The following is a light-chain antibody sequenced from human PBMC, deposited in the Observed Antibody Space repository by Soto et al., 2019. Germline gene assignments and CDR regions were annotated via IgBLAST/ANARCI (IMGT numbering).Light chain of an antibody. CDR3: QQYNNWRAAYP. Sequence: EIVMTQSPATLSVSPGERATLSCRASQSVSSNLAWYQQKPGQASSLLIYGASTRATGIPARFSGSGSGTEFTLTISSLQSEDFAVYYCQQYNNWRAAYPFGQGTKLEIK. CDR1: QSVSSN. J-gene: IGKJ2*01. CDR2: GAS. V-gene: IGKV3-15*01.